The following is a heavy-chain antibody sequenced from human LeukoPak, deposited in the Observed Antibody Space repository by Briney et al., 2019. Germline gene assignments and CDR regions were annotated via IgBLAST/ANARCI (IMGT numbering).Heavy chain of an antibody. Sequence: PGGSLRLSCAASGFIFSNYWMSWVRQAPGKGLEWVSSISTSSSYADSVKGRFTISRDNAKNSLYLQMNSLRAEDTALYYCARVPPYSNYDFDYWGQGTLVTVSS. D-gene: IGHD4-11*01. CDR1: GFIFSNYW. CDR2: ISTSSSY. CDR3: ARVPPYSNYDFDY. J-gene: IGHJ4*02. V-gene: IGHV3-21*01.